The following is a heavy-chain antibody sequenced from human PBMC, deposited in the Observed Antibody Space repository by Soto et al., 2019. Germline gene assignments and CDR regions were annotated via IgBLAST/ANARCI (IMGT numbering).Heavy chain of an antibody. J-gene: IGHJ4*02. CDR2: MNPNSGNT. Sequence: QVQLVQSGAEVKKPGASVKVSCKASGYSFTSYDINWVRQATGQGLEWMGWMNPNSGNTAYAQKFQGRVTITRNTSITAAYMELSSLRSEDTGVYYCARVKLDDFDYWGQGTLVTVSS. D-gene: IGHD3-3*01. CDR3: ARVKLDDFDY. CDR1: GYSFTSYD. V-gene: IGHV1-8*01.